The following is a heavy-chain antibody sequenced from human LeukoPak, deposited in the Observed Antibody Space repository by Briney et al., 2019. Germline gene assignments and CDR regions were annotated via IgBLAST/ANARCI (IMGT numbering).Heavy chain of an antibody. Sequence: GGSLRLSCAASKFTFGAYSMNWVRQAPGKGLEWVSSISHSGTPTYYADSVRGRFTISRDNAKNSVYLQMNSLRAEDTALYYCARGSGSSWYFYFDYWGQGTLVTVSS. V-gene: IGHV3-21*04. CDR1: KFTFGAYS. J-gene: IGHJ4*02. D-gene: IGHD6-13*01. CDR3: ARGSGSSWYFYFDY. CDR2: ISHSGTPT.